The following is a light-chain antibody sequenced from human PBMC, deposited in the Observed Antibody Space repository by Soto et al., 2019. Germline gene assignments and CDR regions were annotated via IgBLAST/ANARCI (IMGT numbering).Light chain of an antibody. J-gene: IGKJ1*01. CDR2: DVS. CDR1: QSVSSNY. Sequence: EIVLTQSPGTLSLSPGERATLSCRSSQSVSSNYLAWYQQKPDQAPRLVIYDVSGRATGIPDRFSGSGSGTDFTLTISRLDPEDSAVYYCQQYGISPTFGQGTKVEIK. V-gene: IGKV3-20*01. CDR3: QQYGISPT.